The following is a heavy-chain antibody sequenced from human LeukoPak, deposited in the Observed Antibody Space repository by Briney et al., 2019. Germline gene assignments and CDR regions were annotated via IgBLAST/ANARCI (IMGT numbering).Heavy chain of an antibody. J-gene: IGHJ4*02. CDR2: FSGSGDST. Sequence: GGSLRLSCAASGFTFSSYTMSWVRQAPGKGLEWVSAFSGSGDSTYYADSVRGRFTISRDNSRNTLYLQMNSLRAEDTAVYYCAKGRCSGGRCRWAFDYWGEGALVTVCS. CDR3: AKGRCSGGRCRWAFDY. CDR1: GFTFSSYT. D-gene: IGHD2-15*01. V-gene: IGHV3-23*01.